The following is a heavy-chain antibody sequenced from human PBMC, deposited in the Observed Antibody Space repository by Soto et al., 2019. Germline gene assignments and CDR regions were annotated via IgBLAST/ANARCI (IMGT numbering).Heavy chain of an antibody. J-gene: IGHJ4*02. CDR1: GFTLSSYW. V-gene: IGHV3-74*01. CDR3: ARGHSHDLDY. D-gene: IGHD1-1*01. Sequence: EVQLVESGGGLGQPGGSLRLSCAASGFTLSSYWMHWVRQTPGKGLVWVSYIYSDGSGTSYADSVKGRFTISRDNGKNTLYLQVNSLRVDDTAVYYCARGHSHDLDYWGQGTLVTVSS. CDR2: IYSDGSGT.